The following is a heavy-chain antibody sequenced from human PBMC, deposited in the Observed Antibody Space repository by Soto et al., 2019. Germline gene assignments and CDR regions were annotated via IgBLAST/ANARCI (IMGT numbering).Heavy chain of an antibody. CDR1: GYTFTNSG. J-gene: IGHJ6*02. CDR3: AREQGITTFGVYSMYYYGMDV. CDR2: ISTDNGNT. V-gene: IGHV1-18*01. D-gene: IGHD3-3*01. Sequence: QVQLVQSGAEVKKPGASVKVSCKASGYTFTNSGISRVRQAPGQALERMGWISTDNGNTNYAQQLQGRVSMTTDTSTSTAYMDLRSLRSDDRAVYYCAREQGITTFGVYSMYYYGMDVWGQGTTVTVSS.